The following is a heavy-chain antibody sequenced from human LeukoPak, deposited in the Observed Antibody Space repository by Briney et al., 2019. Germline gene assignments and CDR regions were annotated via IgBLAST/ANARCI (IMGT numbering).Heavy chain of an antibody. D-gene: IGHD3-3*01. Sequence: PSETLSLTCTVSGGSISSYYWSWIRQPPWKGLEWIGYIYYSGSTNYNPSLKSRVTISVDTSKNQFSLKLSSVTAADTAVYYCARVSRSWSGYYPYYFDYWGQGTLVTVSS. V-gene: IGHV4-59*01. CDR1: GGSISSYY. CDR2: IYYSGST. J-gene: IGHJ4*02. CDR3: ARVSRSWSGYYPYYFDY.